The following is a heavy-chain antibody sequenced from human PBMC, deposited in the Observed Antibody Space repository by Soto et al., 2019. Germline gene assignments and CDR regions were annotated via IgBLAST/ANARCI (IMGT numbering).Heavy chain of an antibody. CDR2: IIPIFGIA. CDR1: GGTFSRYS. CDR3: ARARDNIIVGRMDV. D-gene: IGHD3-22*01. V-gene: IGHV1-69*02. Sequence: SVKVSCKASGGTFSRYSITWVRQAPGHGLEWIGRIIPIFGIASYAQKFQGRVTITADESTSTAYMELSSLRSDDTAVYYCARARDNIIVGRMDVWGQGTTVTVSS. J-gene: IGHJ6*02.